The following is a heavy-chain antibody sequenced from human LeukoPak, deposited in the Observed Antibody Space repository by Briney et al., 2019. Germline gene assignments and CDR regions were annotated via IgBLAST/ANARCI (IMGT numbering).Heavy chain of an antibody. Sequence: GGSLSHSCAASGFTFSNYAMSWVCQAPGKGLERVSAISGSGGSTYYAYSVNGRIHITSNHVKNTLYLAMNSLRAEDTAVYYCAKKGPWLQLWENLFQRRVQGSLVTVSS. CDR1: GFTFSNYA. D-gene: IGHD5-18*01. V-gene: IGHV3-23*01. J-gene: IGHJ4*02. CDR3: AKKGPWLQLWENLFQR. CDR2: ISGSGGST.